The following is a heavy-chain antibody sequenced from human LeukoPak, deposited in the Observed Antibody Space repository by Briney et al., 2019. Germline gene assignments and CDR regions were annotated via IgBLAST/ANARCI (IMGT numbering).Heavy chain of an antibody. CDR3: ARDNSVGDNAWWFDP. CDR2: IDPTGGST. J-gene: IGHJ5*02. Sequence: ASVKVSCKASGYTFTGYYMHWVRQAPGQGLEWMGLIDPTGGSTGYAQKFQGRVTMTRDMSTSTDYMELSSLRSEDTAIYYCARDNSVGDNAWWFDPWGQGTLVTVSS. D-gene: IGHD1-26*01. V-gene: IGHV1-46*01. CDR1: GYTFTGYY.